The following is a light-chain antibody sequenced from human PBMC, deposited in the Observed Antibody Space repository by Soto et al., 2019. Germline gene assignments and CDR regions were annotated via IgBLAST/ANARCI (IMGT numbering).Light chain of an antibody. V-gene: IGLV2-8*01. CDR1: SGDVGGYDY. J-gene: IGLJ1*01. CDR2: EVT. CDR3: SSYAGSDNPYV. Sequence: QSALTQPPSASGSPGQSVTISRTGTSGDVGGYDYVSWYQQHPGKAPKLMIYEVTKRPLGVPDRFSGSKSGNTASLTVSGLQAEDEADYYCSSYAGSDNPYVFGTGTKAPS.